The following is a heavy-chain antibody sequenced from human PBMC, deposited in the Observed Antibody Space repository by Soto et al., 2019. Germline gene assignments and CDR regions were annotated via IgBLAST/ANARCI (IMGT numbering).Heavy chain of an antibody. CDR1: GGTFSSYA. CDR3: ARVCTASRGWYRNWFDT. V-gene: IGHV1-69*13. CDR2: IIPIFGTA. J-gene: IGHJ5*02. D-gene: IGHD6-19*01. Sequence: SVKVSCKASGGTFSSYAISWVRQAPGQGLEWMGGIIPIFGTANYAQKFQGRVTITADESTSTAYMELSSLRSEDTAVYYCARVCTASRGWYRNWFDTWGQGTLVTVSS.